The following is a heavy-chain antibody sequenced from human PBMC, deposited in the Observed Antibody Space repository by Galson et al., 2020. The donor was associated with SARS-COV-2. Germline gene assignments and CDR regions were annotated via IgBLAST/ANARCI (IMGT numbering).Heavy chain of an antibody. CDR2: IWYDGSNK. V-gene: IGHV3-33*01. J-gene: IGHJ4*02. CDR3: ARDLLPSSGWGYYFDY. Sequence: GGSLRLSCAASGFTFSSYGMHWVRQAPGKGLEWVAVIWYDGSNKYYADPVKGRFTIPRDNSKTTLYLQMNSLRAEDTAVYYCARDLLPSSGWGYYFDYWGQGTLVTVSS. D-gene: IGHD6-19*01. CDR1: GFTFSSYG.